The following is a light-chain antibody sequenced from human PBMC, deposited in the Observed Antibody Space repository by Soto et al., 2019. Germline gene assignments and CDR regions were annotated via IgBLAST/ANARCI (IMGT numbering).Light chain of an antibody. Sequence: EIVLTQSPGTLSLSPGERATLSCRASQSVSSSYLAWYQQKPGQAPRLLIYGASSRATGIPDRFSGSGSGTDFTLTISRQEPEDFAVYYCQRYGSSPRTFGQGTKVEI. J-gene: IGKJ1*01. CDR3: QRYGSSPRT. V-gene: IGKV3-20*01. CDR2: GAS. CDR1: QSVSSSY.